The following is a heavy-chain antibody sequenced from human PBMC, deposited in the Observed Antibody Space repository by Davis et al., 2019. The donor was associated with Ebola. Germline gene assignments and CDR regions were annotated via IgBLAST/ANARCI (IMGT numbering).Heavy chain of an antibody. V-gene: IGHV6-1*01. CDR3: ARGWLRGGLDV. CDR1: GNNVSGSGTA. Sequence: HSQTLSLTCAISGNNVSGSGTAWNWIRQSPSRGLELLGRTYYNSKWYNDYAVSVKSRVTVNLDTSNNQLSLQLNSVTPEDTALYYCARGWLRGGLDVWGEGTTVTVSS. J-gene: IGHJ6*04. CDR2: TYYNSKWYN. D-gene: IGHD5-18*01.